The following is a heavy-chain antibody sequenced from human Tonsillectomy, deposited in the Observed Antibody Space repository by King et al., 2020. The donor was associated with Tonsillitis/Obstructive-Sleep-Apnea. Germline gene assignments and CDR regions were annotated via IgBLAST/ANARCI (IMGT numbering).Heavy chain of an antibody. CDR3: AREGRSWSFGF. J-gene: IGHJ4*02. CDR2: ISSNTNYI. CDR1: GFTFSTFA. D-gene: IGHD6-13*01. V-gene: IGHV3-21*01. Sequence: VQLVESGGGLVKPGGSLRLSCTASGFTFSTFAMNWVRQAPGKGPEWVSSISSNTNYITYADSVKGRFTISRDNSKNSLFLQMNSLRAEDTAVYYCAREGRSWSFGFWGQGTLVTVSS.